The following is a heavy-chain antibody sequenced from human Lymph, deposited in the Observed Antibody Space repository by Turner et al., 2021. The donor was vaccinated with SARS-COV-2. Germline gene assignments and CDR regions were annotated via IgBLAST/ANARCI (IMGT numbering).Heavy chain of an antibody. V-gene: IGHV3-21*01. J-gene: IGHJ4*02. CDR2: ISSTSSYI. Sequence: EVQLVESGGGLVKPGGSLRLSCAASGFTFSTYSMNWVRQAPGKGLEWISSISSTSSYINYADSVKGRFTISRDDAKNSLFLQMNSLRAEDTAVYYCARDIPTTADYFDCWGQGTLVTVSS. CDR1: GFTFSTYS. CDR3: ARDIPTTADYFDC. D-gene: IGHD4-17*01.